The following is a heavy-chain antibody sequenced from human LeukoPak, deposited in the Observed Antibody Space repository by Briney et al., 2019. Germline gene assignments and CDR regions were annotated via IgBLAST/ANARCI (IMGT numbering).Heavy chain of an antibody. V-gene: IGHV3-23*01. CDR2: ISGSGGTT. J-gene: IGHJ4*02. CDR3: AKDHLPGIVVADRDY. Sequence: GGTLRLSCAASGFIFSRYGMSWVRQAPGKGLEWVSAISGSGGTTYYADSVKGRFTISRDNSKSTLYLQINSLRAEDTAVYYCAKDHLPGIVVADRDYWGQGTLVTVSS. CDR1: GFIFSRYG. D-gene: IGHD6-19*01.